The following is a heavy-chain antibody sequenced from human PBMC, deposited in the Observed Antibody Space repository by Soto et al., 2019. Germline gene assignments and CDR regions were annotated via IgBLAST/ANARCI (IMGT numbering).Heavy chain of an antibody. CDR3: AREAYGKLSAFDI. Sequence: QVQLVQSGAEVKKPGASVKVSCKASGYTFTSYAMHWVRQAPGQRLEWMGWINAGNGNTKYSQKFQGRVTITRDTSANTAYMELSSLRSEDTAVYYCAREAYGKLSAFDIWGQGTMVTVSS. J-gene: IGHJ3*02. V-gene: IGHV1-3*01. CDR2: INAGNGNT. CDR1: GYTFTSYA. D-gene: IGHD4-17*01.